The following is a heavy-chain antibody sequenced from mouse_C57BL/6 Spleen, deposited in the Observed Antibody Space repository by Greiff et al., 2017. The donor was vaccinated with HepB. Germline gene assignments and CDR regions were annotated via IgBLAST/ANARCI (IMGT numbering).Heavy chain of an antibody. CDR1: GFTFSDYG. CDR2: ISSGSSTS. Sequence: DVKLVESGGGLVKPGGSLKLSCAASGFTFSDYGMHWVRQAPEKGLEWVAYISSGSSTSYYADTVKGRFTISRDNAKNTLFLQMTSLRSEDTAMYYCARIYYDYDGFDYWGQGTTLTVSS. J-gene: IGHJ2*01. D-gene: IGHD2-4*01. V-gene: IGHV5-17*01. CDR3: ARIYYDYDGFDY.